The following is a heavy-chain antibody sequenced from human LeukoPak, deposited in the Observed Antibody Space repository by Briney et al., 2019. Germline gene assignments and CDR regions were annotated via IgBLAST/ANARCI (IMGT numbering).Heavy chain of an antibody. V-gene: IGHV1-2*02. CDR2: INPNSGGT. CDR1: GYTFTDYY. Sequence: ASVTVSFKASGYTFTDYYIHWVRQAPGQGGEWMAWINPNSGGTYYAQNFHDRITLTRDTSITTTYMELSRLRSDDTAIYYCARANALYCSSTSCLFDYWGQGTLVTVSS. D-gene: IGHD2-2*01. J-gene: IGHJ4*02. CDR3: ARANALYCSSTSCLFDY.